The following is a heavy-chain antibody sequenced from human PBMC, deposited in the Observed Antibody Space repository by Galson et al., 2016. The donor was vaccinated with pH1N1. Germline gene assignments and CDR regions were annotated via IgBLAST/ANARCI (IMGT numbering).Heavy chain of an antibody. J-gene: IGHJ4*02. CDR1: GYTLSRYY. CDR3: ARRYYFDY. Sequence: SVKVSCKASGYTLSRYYMHWLRQAPGQGLEWMGIIGPSSGSTTYAQKFQGRVTMTHDTATNTVYMELSSLRSDDTAVYYCARRYYFDYWGQGTLVAVSS. V-gene: IGHV1-46*03. CDR2: IGPSSGST.